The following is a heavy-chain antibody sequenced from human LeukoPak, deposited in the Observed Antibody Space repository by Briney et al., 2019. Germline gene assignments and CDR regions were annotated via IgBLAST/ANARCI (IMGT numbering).Heavy chain of an antibody. CDR2: IYYSGST. Sequence: SETLSLTCTVSGGSISSSSYYWGWIRQPPGKGLEWIGSIYYSGSTNYNPSLKSRVTISVDTSKNQFSLKLSSVTAADTAVYYCARGGGATTVLYYYYYGMDVWGQGTTVTVSS. D-gene: IGHD4-17*01. V-gene: IGHV4-39*07. J-gene: IGHJ6*02. CDR1: GGSISSSSYY. CDR3: ARGGGATTVLYYYYYGMDV.